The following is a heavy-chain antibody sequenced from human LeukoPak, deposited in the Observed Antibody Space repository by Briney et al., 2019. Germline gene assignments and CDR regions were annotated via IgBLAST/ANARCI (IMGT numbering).Heavy chain of an antibody. D-gene: IGHD6-19*01. CDR1: GFSFTSYW. J-gene: IGHJ4*02. CDR2: IFCGDSDT. Sequence: GESLKISCKGSGFSFTSYWIGWVRQMPGKGLEWMGIIFCGDSDTRYSPSLQGQVTISADKSIGTAYLQWSSLRASHTAMYYCARHVVVAGHGYFDYWGQGTLVTVSS. CDR3: ARHVVVAGHGYFDY. V-gene: IGHV5-51*01.